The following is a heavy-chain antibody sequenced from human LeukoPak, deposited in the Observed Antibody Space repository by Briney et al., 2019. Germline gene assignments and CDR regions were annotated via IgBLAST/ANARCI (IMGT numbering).Heavy chain of an antibody. Sequence: GGSLRLSCAASGFTFSSYWMSWVRQAPGKGLESVANIKQDGSEKYYVDSVKGRFTISRDNAKNSLYLQMNSLRAEDTAVYYCARALISHYYYYMDVWGKGTTVTVSS. CDR2: IKQDGSEK. J-gene: IGHJ6*03. V-gene: IGHV3-7*01. CDR3: ARALISHYYYYMDV. CDR1: GFTFSSYW. D-gene: IGHD2-8*01.